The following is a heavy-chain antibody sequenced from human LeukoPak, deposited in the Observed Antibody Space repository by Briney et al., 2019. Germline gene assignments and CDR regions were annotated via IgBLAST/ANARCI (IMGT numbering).Heavy chain of an antibody. CDR3: ARVIRMDGMVADYYYMDV. D-gene: IGHD6-25*01. CDR2: ISSSGSII. V-gene: IGHV3-11*01. CDR1: GFTFSDYY. J-gene: IGHJ6*03. Sequence: GGSLRLSCAASGFTFSDYYMSWIRQAPGKGLEWVSYISSSGSIISYADSVKGRFTISRDNAKNSLSMQMNSLRAEDTAVYYCARVIRMDGMVADYYYMDVWGKGTTVTVSS.